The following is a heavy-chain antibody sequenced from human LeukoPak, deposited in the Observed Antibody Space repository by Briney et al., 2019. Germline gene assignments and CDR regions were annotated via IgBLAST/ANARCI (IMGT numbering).Heavy chain of an antibody. V-gene: IGHV1-18*04. CDR3: ASEQWLGAFDI. J-gene: IGHJ3*02. CDR2: ISAYNGNT. CDR1: GFTFSSYG. Sequence: EASVKVSCKASGFTFSSYGISGVRQAPGQGLEWMGWISAYNGNTNYAQKLQGRVTMTTDTSTSTAYMELRSLRSDDTAVYYCASEQWLGAFDIWGQGTMVTVSS. D-gene: IGHD6-19*01.